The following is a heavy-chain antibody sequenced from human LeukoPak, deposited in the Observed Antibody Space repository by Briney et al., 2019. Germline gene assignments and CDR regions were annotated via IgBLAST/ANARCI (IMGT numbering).Heavy chain of an antibody. V-gene: IGHV3-23*01. Sequence: PGGSLRLSCAASGFTFSSYALTWVRPAPGKGLEWVSGISASGAGTSYADSVKGRFTISRDNSKNTLYLQMTSLRADDTAVYYCAKSPETLWFGELWGQGTLVTVSS. CDR1: GFTFSSYA. CDR2: ISASGAGT. D-gene: IGHD3-10*01. J-gene: IGHJ4*02. CDR3: AKSPETLWFGEL.